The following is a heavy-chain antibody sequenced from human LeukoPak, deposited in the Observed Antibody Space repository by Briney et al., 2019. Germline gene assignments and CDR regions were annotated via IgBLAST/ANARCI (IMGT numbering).Heavy chain of an antibody. CDR2: ISGSGGST. D-gene: IGHD6-13*01. CDR3: AKRPSYSSSWYGGDY. CDR1: GFTFGSYA. Sequence: GGSLRLSCAASGFTFGSYAMSWVRQAPGKGLEWVSAISGSGGSTYYADSVKGRFTISRDNSKNTLYLQMNSLRAEDTAVYYCAKRPSYSSSWYGGDYWGQGTLVTVSS. V-gene: IGHV3-23*01. J-gene: IGHJ4*02.